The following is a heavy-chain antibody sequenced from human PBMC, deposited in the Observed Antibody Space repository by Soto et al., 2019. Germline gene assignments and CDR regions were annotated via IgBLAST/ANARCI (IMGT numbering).Heavy chain of an antibody. V-gene: IGHV3-21*04. CDR2: ISSGSDNI. D-gene: IGHD6-6*01. Sequence: PGGSLRLSCNFSFSMYSMDLVRQAPGKGLEWVASISSGSDNIKYADSVKGRFTISRDNSKNTLYLQMNSLRAEDTAVYYCAKELGSSSIYYYYGMDVWGQGTTVTVSS. J-gene: IGHJ6*02. CDR3: AKELGSSSIYYYYGMDV. CDR1: FSMYS.